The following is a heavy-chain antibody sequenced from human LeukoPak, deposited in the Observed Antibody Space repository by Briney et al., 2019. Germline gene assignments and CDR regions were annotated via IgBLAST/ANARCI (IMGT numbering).Heavy chain of an antibody. D-gene: IGHD2-2*02. J-gene: IGHJ3*02. V-gene: IGHV4-34*01. CDR1: GGSFSGYY. Sequence: SETLSLTCAVYGGSFSGYYWSWIRQPPGKGLEWIGEINHSGSTNYNPSLKSRVTISVDTSKNQFSLKLSSVTAADTAVYYCARGLDSDHFSLVYTNGPSDAFDIWGQGTMVTVSS. CDR3: ARGLDSDHFSLVYTNGPSDAFDI. CDR2: INHSGST.